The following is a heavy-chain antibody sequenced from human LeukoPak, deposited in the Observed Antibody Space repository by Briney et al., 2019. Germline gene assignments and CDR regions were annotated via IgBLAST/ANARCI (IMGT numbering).Heavy chain of an antibody. CDR3: ARGGRTLVRNAY. V-gene: IGHV1-2*02. CDR1: GYTFTDYY. Sequence: ASVKVSCKASGYTFTDYYMHWVRQAPRQGLEWMRWINPSRGGTNYAQKFQGRVTLTRDTSISTAYMELSSLKSDDTAVYYCARGGRTLVRNAYWGQGTLVTVSS. CDR2: INPSRGGT. D-gene: IGHD3-10*01. J-gene: IGHJ4*02.